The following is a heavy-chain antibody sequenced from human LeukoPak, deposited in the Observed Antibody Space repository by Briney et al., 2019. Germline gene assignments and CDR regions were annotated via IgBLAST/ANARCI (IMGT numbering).Heavy chain of an antibody. V-gene: IGHV3-33*06. D-gene: IGHD5-18*01. CDR3: AKGGMQVWSNPVDH. CDR1: GITFSSYG. Sequence: GGSLRLSCAASGITFSSYGMHWVRQAPGKGLEWVAVIWYDGSNKYYADSVKGRFTISRDNSKNTLYLQMNSLRAEDTAVYYCAKGGMQVWSNPVDHWGQGTLVTVS. CDR2: IWYDGSNK. J-gene: IGHJ4*02.